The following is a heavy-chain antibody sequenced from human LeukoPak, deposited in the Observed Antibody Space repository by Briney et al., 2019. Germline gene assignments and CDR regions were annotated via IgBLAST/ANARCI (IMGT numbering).Heavy chain of an antibody. D-gene: IGHD3-10*01. CDR3: ARDKPLWFGELLHAYYYFYMDV. CDR1: GDSVSRNRTA. V-gene: IGHV6-1*01. CDR2: TYYRSKWYN. J-gene: IGHJ6*03. Sequence: SQTLSLTCAISGDSVSRNRTAWNWIRQSPSRGLEWLGRTYYRSKWYNDYAVSVKSRITINADTSKNQFSLQLNSVTPEDTAVYYCARDKPLWFGELLHAYYYFYMDVWAKGPRSPSP.